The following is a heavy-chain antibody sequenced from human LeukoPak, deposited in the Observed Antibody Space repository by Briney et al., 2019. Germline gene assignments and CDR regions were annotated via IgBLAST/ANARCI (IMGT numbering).Heavy chain of an antibody. V-gene: IGHV4-4*07. J-gene: IGHJ5*02. CDR1: GGSIRSYY. D-gene: IGHD2-2*01. CDR2: IYTSGST. Sequence: SETLSLTCTVSGGSIRSYYWSWIRQPAGKGLEWIGRIYTSGSTNYNPSLKSRVTISVDKSKNQFSLKLSSVTAADTAVYYCARHPYQLLWLSWFDPWGQGTLVTVSS. CDR3: ARHPYQLLWLSWFDP.